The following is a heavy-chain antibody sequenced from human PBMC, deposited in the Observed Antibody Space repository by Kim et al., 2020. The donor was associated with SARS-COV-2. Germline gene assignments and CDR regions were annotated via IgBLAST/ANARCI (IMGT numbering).Heavy chain of an antibody. CDR2: INHSGST. CDR1: GGSFSGYY. D-gene: IGHD3-3*01. Sequence: SETLSLTCAVYGGSFSGYYWSWIRQPPGKGLEWIGEINHSGSTNYNPSLKSRVTISVDTSKNQFSLKLSSVTAADTAVYYCARTGVYDFWSGYYTGGWFDPWGQGTLVTVSS. V-gene: IGHV4-34*01. CDR3: ARTGVYDFWSGYYTGGWFDP. J-gene: IGHJ5*02.